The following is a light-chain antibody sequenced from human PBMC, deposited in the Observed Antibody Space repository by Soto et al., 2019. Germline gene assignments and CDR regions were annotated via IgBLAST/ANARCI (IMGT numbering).Light chain of an antibody. CDR2: SAS. Sequence: TQAPSTLSASVGDRVTLSCRASQSVSANNLAWYQQKAGQAPRLLIYSASSRATGIPDRFSGSGSGTDFTLTISRLEPEDLAVYYCQQYGSSPRTFGRGTKVDIK. V-gene: IGKV3-20*01. CDR3: QQYGSSPRT. J-gene: IGKJ1*01. CDR1: QSVSANN.